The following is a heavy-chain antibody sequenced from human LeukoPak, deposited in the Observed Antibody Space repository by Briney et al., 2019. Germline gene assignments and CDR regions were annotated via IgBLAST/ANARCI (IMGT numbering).Heavy chain of an antibody. J-gene: IGHJ4*02. CDR1: GGSISSGGYY. CDR3: ARGVGSSYNFDY. CDR2: IYYSGST. Sequence: PSETLSLTCTVSGGSISSGGYYWSWIRQHPGKGLEWIGYIYYSGSTYYNPSLKSRVTISVDTSKNQFSLKLSSVTAADTAVYYCARGVGSSYNFDYWGQGTLVTVSS. V-gene: IGHV4-31*03. D-gene: IGHD2-2*02.